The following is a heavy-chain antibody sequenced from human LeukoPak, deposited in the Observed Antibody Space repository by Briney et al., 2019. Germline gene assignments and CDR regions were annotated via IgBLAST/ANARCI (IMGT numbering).Heavy chain of an antibody. CDR1: GGSISSGDYY. V-gene: IGHV4-30-4*01. D-gene: IGHD1-14*01. J-gene: IGHJ4*02. Sequence: SQTLSLTCTVSGGSISSGDYYWSWLRQPPGKGLEWIVYIYYSGSTYYNPSLKSRVTISVYPSKNQFSLKLSSVTAADTAVYYCARGRPETEVTDNYYFDYWGQGTLVTVSS. CDR2: IYYSGST. CDR3: ARGRPETEVTDNYYFDY.